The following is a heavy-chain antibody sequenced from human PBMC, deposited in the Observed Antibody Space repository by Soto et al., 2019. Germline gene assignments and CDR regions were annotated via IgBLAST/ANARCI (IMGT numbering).Heavy chain of an antibody. CDR1: GVIVSSNY. D-gene: IGHD3-9*01. V-gene: IGHV3-66*01. CDR3: ARGKGYYDILTGYYSPGAFDY. Sequence: EVQLVESGGGLVQPGGSLRLSCAASGVIVSSNYMNWVRQAPGKGLEWVSVIYSGGGSTYYADSVKGRFTISRDNSKNTLYFQMNSLRAEDTAVYYCARGKGYYDILTGYYSPGAFDYWGQGTLVTVSS. CDR2: IYSGGGST. J-gene: IGHJ4*02.